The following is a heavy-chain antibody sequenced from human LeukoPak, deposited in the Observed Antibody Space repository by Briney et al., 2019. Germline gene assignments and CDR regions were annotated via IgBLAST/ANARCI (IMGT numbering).Heavy chain of an antibody. J-gene: IGHJ3*02. Sequence: GGSLRLSCAASGFNFNTYAMHWVRQAPGKGLEWVAVVAYDGSDKHYADSVKGRFTISRDNSENTLFLQMNSLRPGDTAVYYCARDHGSNSAFDIWGRGTMVTVSS. V-gene: IGHV3-30*04. CDR1: GFNFNTYA. CDR2: VAYDGSDK. D-gene: IGHD2-8*01. CDR3: ARDHGSNSAFDI.